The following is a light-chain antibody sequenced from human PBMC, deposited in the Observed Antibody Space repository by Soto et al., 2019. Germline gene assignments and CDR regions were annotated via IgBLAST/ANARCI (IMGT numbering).Light chain of an antibody. CDR1: QSISRT. CDR2: DAS. V-gene: IGKV3D-15*01. J-gene: IGKJ4*01. Sequence: EIVLTHSPDTRSVSPGERATLYSRAGQSISRTLAWYQQKSGQPPRLLIYDASTRATGFPARFSGSGSGTEFTLTISSLQSEDFAVYYCQQYNNWPLTFGGGTKVDIK. CDR3: QQYNNWPLT.